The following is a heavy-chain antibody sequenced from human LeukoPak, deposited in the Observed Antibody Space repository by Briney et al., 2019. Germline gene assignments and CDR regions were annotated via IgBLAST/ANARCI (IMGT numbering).Heavy chain of an antibody. J-gene: IGHJ4*02. CDR3: ARQKGPEGTFYDFWCGAYFDY. CDR1: GFTFSSYS. D-gene: IGHD3-3*01. Sequence: PGGSLRLSCAASGFTFSSYSMNWVRQAPGKGLEWVSSISSSSSYIYYADSVKGRFTISRDNAKNSLYLQMNSLRAEDTAAYYCARQKGPEGTFYDFWCGAYFDYWGQGTLVTVSS. CDR2: ISSSSSYI. V-gene: IGHV3-21*01.